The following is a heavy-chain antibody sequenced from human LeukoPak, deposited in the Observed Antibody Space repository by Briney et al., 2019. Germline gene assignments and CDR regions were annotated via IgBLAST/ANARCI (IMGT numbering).Heavy chain of an antibody. CDR3: ASQPTYYYDSSGYSPEGDAFDI. J-gene: IGHJ3*02. CDR1: GFTFSSYA. V-gene: IGHV3-30-3*01. D-gene: IGHD3-22*01. Sequence: GGSLRLSCAASGFTFSSYAMHWVRQAPGKGLEWVAVISYDGSNKYYADSVKGRFTISRDNSKNTLYLQMNSLRAEDTAVYYCASQPTYYYDSSGYSPEGDAFDIWGQGTMVTVSS. CDR2: ISYDGSNK.